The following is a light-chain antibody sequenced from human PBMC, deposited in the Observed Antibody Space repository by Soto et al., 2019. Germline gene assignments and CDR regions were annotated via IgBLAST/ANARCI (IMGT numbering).Light chain of an antibody. CDR2: TAS. J-gene: IGKJ4*01. CDR3: QQTYSALSIT. V-gene: IGKV1-39*01. Sequence: DIQMSQSPSSLSASVGDRVTITCRASQSVRNNVNWYQQKPGKAPNLLISTASSLRSGVPSRFSGSGSGTTFILTISSLQPEDCAIYYCQQTYSALSITFGGGTKVEIK. CDR1: QSVRNN.